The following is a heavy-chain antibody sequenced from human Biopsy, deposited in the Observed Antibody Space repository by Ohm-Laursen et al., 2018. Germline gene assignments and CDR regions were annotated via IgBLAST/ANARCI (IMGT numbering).Heavy chain of an antibody. CDR3: TRAEAGSGSLLYFDY. CDR1: EFIFSRFW. CDR2: INSDGSST. V-gene: IGHV3-74*01. J-gene: IGHJ4*02. D-gene: IGHD3-10*01. Sequence: SLRLSCAASEFIFSRFWMYWVRQAPGRGLVWVSRINSDGSSTNYVDAVKGRFTISRDNAKNTVFLQMNSLRAEYTAVYYCTRAEAGSGSLLYFDYWGQGTLVTVSS.